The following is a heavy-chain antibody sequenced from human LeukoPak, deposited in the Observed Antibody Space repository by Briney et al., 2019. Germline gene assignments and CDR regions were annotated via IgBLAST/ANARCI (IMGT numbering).Heavy chain of an antibody. J-gene: IGHJ4*02. CDR2: IRYDGSNK. D-gene: IGHD2-15*01. Sequence: PGGSLRLSCAASGFTFSSYGMHWVRQAPGKGLEWVAFIRYDGSNKYYADSVKGRFTISRDDSKNTLYLQMNSLRAEDTAVYYCATSDGYCSGSSCYAGYWGQGTLVTVSS. V-gene: IGHV3-30*02. CDR3: ATSDGYCSGSSCYAGY. CDR1: GFTFSSYG.